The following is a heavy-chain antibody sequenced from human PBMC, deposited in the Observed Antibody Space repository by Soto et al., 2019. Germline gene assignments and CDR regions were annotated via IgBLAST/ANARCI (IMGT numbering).Heavy chain of an antibody. CDR3: ARRSVVFGVVMVSDYYYGMDV. V-gene: IGHV1-69*13. CDR1: GGTFISYA. D-gene: IGHD3-3*01. CDR2: IIPIFGTA. Sequence: RASVKVSCKASGGTFISYAISWVRQAPGQGLEWMGGIIPIFGTANYAQKFQGRVTITADESTSTAYMELSSLRSEDTAVYYCARRSVVFGVVMVSDYYYGMDVWGQGTTVTVSS. J-gene: IGHJ6*02.